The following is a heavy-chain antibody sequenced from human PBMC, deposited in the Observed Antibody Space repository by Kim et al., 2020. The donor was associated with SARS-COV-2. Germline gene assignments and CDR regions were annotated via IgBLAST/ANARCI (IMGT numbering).Heavy chain of an antibody. J-gene: IGHJ3*02. CDR1: GGSISSSSYY. D-gene: IGHD6-19*01. CDR2: IYYSGST. Sequence: SETLSLTCTVSGGSISSSSYYWGWIRQPPGKGLEWIGSIYYSGSTYYNPSLKSRVTISVDTSKNQFSLKLSTVTAADTAVYYCASPSGSGWYHPGSLAFDIWGQGTMVTVSS. CDR3: ASPSGSGWYHPGSLAFDI. V-gene: IGHV4-39*01.